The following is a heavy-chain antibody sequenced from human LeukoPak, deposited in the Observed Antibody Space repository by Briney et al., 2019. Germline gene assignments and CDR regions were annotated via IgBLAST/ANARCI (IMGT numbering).Heavy chain of an antibody. D-gene: IGHD2-15*01. CDR3: ARDVAAINLNWFDP. Sequence: PSETLSLTCTVSGGSISSYYWSWIRQPPGKGLEWIGYIYYSGSTNYNPSLKSRVTISVDTSKNQFSLKLSSVTAADTAVYYCARDVAAINLNWFDPWGQGTLVTVSS. V-gene: IGHV4-59*01. J-gene: IGHJ5*02. CDR2: IYYSGST. CDR1: GGSISSYY.